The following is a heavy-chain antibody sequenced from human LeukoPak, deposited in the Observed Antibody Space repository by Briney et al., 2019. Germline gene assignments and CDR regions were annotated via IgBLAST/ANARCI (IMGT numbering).Heavy chain of an antibody. CDR3: ARIDSIAAANY. CDR2: ISSSGSTI. J-gene: IGHJ4*02. Sequence: GGSLRLSCAASGFTFSSYEMNWVRHAPGEGVERVSYISSSGSTIYYADSEEGRFTISRDNAKNSLYLQMNSLRAEDTAVYYCARIDSIAAANYWGQGTLVTVSS. CDR1: GFTFSSYE. V-gene: IGHV3-48*03. D-gene: IGHD6-13*01.